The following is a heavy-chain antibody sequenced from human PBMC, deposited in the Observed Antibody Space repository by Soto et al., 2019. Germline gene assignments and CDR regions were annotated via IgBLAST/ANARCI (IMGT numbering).Heavy chain of an antibody. Sequence: QVQLVQSGAEVKKPGSSVKVSCKAPGGTFSSYAISWVRQAPGQGLEWLGGIIPIFGTAKYAQKFPGRVSITADESTSTGYMELSSLRSEDTAVYYCARSQGGSSSLDIYYYYYYGMHVWGQGTTVTVSS. CDR3: ARSQGGSSSLDIYYYYYYGMHV. D-gene: IGHD2-15*01. V-gene: IGHV1-69*01. J-gene: IGHJ6*02. CDR2: IIPIFGTA. CDR1: GGTFSSYA.